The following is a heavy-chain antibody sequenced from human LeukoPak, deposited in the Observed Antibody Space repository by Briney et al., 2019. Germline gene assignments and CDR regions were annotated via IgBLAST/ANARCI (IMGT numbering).Heavy chain of an antibody. CDR1: GGSISSGYW. D-gene: IGHD6-6*01. CDR2: IIDSGST. J-gene: IGHJ4*02. Sequence: SETLSLTCAVSGGSISSGYWWSWVRQPPMKGLEWIGEIIDSGSTYYNPSLKSRVTISVDTSKNQFSLKLSSVTAADTAVYYCAREEAAPYYFDYWGQGTLVTVSS. CDR3: AREEAAPYYFDY. V-gene: IGHV4-4*02.